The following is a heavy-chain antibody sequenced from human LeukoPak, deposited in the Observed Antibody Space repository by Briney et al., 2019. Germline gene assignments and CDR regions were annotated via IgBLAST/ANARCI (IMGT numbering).Heavy chain of an antibody. D-gene: IGHD5-24*01. CDR2: IKQDGSKK. CDR3: TRVGYIDEGIDY. J-gene: IGHJ4*02. V-gene: IGHV3-7*04. Sequence: PGGSLRHSCVASGFPSSSYWMTWVRQAPGKGLEWVANIKQDGSKKSYVDSVKGRFTISRDNAKNSLYLQMNSLRAEDTAIYYCTRVGYIDEGIDYWGQGTLVTVSS. CDR1: GFPSSSYW.